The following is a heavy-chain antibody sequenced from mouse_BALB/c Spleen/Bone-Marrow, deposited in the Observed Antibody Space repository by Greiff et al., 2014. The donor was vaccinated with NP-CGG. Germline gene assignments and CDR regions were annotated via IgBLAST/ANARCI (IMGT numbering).Heavy chain of an antibody. CDR1: GYAFTNYL. CDR2: INPGSGGT. D-gene: IGHD2-1*01. Sequence: VQLVESGAELVRPGTSVKVSCKASGYAFTNYLIEWVKQRPGQGLEWIGVINPGSGGTNYNEKFKGKATLTADKSSSTAYMQLSGLTSDDSAVYFCARRDGNYARFAYWGQGTLVTVSA. CDR3: ARRDGNYARFAY. V-gene: IGHV1-54*03. J-gene: IGHJ3*01.